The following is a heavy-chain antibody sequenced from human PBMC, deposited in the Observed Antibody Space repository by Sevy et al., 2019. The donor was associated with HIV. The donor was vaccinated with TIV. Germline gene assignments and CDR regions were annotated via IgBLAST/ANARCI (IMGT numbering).Heavy chain of an antibody. D-gene: IGHD6-13*01. Sequence: ASVKVSCKASGYTFTSYAMHWVRQAPGQRLEWMGWINAGNGNTKYSQKFQGRVTITRDTSASTAYMELGSLRSEDTAAYYCASKQPTSYYYYGVDVWGQGTTVTVSS. CDR1: GYTFTSYA. CDR3: ASKQPTSYYYYGVDV. J-gene: IGHJ6*02. CDR2: INAGNGNT. V-gene: IGHV1-3*01.